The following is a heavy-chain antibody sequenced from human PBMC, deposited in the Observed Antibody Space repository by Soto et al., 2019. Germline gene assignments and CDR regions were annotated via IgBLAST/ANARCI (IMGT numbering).Heavy chain of an antibody. CDR2: IWSDGSEK. V-gene: IGHV3-33*01. CDR1: GFTFSNCA. D-gene: IGHD2-2*01. Sequence: GGSLRLSCAASGFTFSNCAVHWVRQAPGKGLEWVALIWSDGSEKYYADSVKGRFTISRDNSQNTLYLQMNSLRAEDTAVYFCASQDIVVVPPGVGAFDIWGQGTMVT. CDR3: ASQDIVVVPPGVGAFDI. J-gene: IGHJ3*02.